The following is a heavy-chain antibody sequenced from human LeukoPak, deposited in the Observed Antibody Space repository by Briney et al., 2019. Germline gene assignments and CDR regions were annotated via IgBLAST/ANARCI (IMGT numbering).Heavy chain of an antibody. V-gene: IGHV1-3*04. J-gene: IGHJ4*02. CDR2: IHTGNGDT. D-gene: IGHD6-25*01. Sequence: ASVKVSCKASGYTFTTFPIHWVRQAPGQAPEWVGWIHTGNGDTKYSQAFQGRVTTARDTPATTAYMELSSLRSEDTAVYYCARDAAGLLDYWGQGTLVTVSS. CDR3: ARDAAGLLDY. CDR1: GYTFTTFP.